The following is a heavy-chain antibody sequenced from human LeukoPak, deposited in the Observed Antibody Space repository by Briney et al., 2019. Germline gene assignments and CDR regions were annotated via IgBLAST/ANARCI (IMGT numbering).Heavy chain of an antibody. CDR1: GFTFSSYG. V-gene: IGHV3-30*18. D-gene: IGHD4-11*01. J-gene: IGHJ6*02. CDR3: AKVRLPRNYYYGMDV. Sequence: GGSLRLSCSASGFTFSSYGMHWVRQAPGKGLEWVAVISYDGSNKYYADSVKGRFTISRDNSKNTLYLQMNSLRAEDTAVYYCAKVRLPRNYYYGMDVWGQGTTVTVSS. CDR2: ISYDGSNK.